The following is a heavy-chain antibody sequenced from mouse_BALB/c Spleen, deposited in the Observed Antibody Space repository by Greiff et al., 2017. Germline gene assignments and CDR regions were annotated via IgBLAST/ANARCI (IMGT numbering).Heavy chain of an antibody. CDR3: ARELRGGVFDY. CDR1: GDSITSGY. J-gene: IGHJ2*01. V-gene: IGHV3-8*02. CDR2: ISYSGST. Sequence: VQLVESGPSLVKPSQPLSLTCSVTGDSITSGYWHWIRKFPGNKLEYMGYISYSGSTYYNPSLKSRISITRDTSKNQYYLQWNSVTTEDTATYYCARELRGGVFDYWGQGTTLTVSS. D-gene: IGHD1-1*01.